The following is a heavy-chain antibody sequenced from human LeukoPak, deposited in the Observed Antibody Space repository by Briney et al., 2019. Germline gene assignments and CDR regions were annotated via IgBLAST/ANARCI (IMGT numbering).Heavy chain of an antibody. D-gene: IGHD3-9*01. V-gene: IGHV3-21*01. CDR3: ARISLRPYYDILTGESPFDY. J-gene: IGHJ4*02. Sequence: GGSLRLSCAASRFTFSSYSMNWVRQAPGKGLEWVSSISSSSSYIYYADSVKGRFTISRDNAKNSLYLQMNSLRAEDTAVYYCARISLRPYYDILTGESPFDYWGQGTLVTVSS. CDR2: ISSSSSYI. CDR1: RFTFSSYS.